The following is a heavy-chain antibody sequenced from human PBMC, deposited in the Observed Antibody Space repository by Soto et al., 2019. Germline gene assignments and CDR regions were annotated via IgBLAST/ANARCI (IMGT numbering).Heavy chain of an antibody. V-gene: IGHV3-30-3*01. CDR1: GFTFSSYA. Sequence: QVQLVESGGGVVQPGRSLRLSCAASGFTFSSYAMHWVRQAPGKGLEGVAVISYDGSNKYYADSVKGRFSLCRDNYKNPLNVQINSLRPEDPAVYYCARTPDIVLIRAYYYYGMDVWGQGSTVTVSS. CDR3: ARTPDIVLIRAYYYYGMDV. J-gene: IGHJ6*01. CDR2: ISYDGSNK. D-gene: IGHD2-8*01.